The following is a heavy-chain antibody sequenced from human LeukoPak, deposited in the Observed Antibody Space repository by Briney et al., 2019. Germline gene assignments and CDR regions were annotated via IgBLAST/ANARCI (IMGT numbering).Heavy chain of an antibody. CDR1: GGTFSSYA. J-gene: IGHJ5*02. Sequence: ASVKVSCKASGGTFSSYAISWVRQAPGQGLEWMGGIIPIFGTANYAQKFQGRVTITTDESTSTAHMELSSLRSEDTAVYYCASHDYSNYGWFDPWGQGTLVTVSS. CDR2: IIPIFGTA. V-gene: IGHV1-69*05. CDR3: ASHDYSNYGWFDP. D-gene: IGHD4-11*01.